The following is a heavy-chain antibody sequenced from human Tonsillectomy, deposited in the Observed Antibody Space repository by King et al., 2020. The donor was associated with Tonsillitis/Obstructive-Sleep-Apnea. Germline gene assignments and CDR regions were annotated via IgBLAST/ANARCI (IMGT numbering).Heavy chain of an antibody. D-gene: IGHD2-2*01. Sequence: FQLVQSGAEVKKPGASVKVSCKASGYTFTSYYMHWVRQAPGQGLEWMGIINPSGGSTSYAQKFQGRVTMTRATSTRTAYMGLSSLRSEDTAIYYCARTQGGGPAEPHFDYWGQGTLVTVSS. J-gene: IGHJ4*02. CDR3: ARTQGGGPAEPHFDY. CDR1: GYTFTSYY. CDR2: INPSGGST. V-gene: IGHV1-46*01.